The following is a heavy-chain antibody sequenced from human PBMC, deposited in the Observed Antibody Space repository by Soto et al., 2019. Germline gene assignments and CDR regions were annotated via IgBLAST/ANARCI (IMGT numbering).Heavy chain of an antibody. J-gene: IGHJ6*02. V-gene: IGHV1-69*01. D-gene: IGHD3-3*01. CDR2: IIPIFGTA. CDR1: GGTFSSYA. CDR3: ARAYDFWSGYYGMDV. Sequence: QVQLVQSGAEVKKPGSSVKVSCKASGGTFSSYAISWVRQAPGQGLEWMGGIIPIFGTANYAQKFQGRVTIAADESTSTDYMELSSLRSEDTAVYYCARAYDFWSGYYGMDVWGQGTTVTVSS.